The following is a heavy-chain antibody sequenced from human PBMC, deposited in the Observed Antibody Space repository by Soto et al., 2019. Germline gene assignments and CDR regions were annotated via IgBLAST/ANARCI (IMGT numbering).Heavy chain of an antibody. CDR1: GLTFTNAW. J-gene: IGHJ4*02. V-gene: IGHV3-15*01. D-gene: IGHD4-17*01. Sequence: EVQLVESGGGLVKPGGSLRLSCGVSGLTFTNAWMTWVRQVSGKGPEWVGRIKSKNDGGTTDYAAPVKGRFTILRDDSKSTVYLQMNSLRPEDTALYYCTTRNPPYGYYPLDYWGQGTVVTVSS. CDR3: TTRNPPYGYYPLDY. CDR2: IKSKNDGGTT.